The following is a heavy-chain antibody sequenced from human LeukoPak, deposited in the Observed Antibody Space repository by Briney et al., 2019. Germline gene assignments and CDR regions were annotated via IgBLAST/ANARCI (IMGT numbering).Heavy chain of an antibody. V-gene: IGHV3-7*03. CDR1: GFSFSTIY. J-gene: IGHJ3*02. CDR3: ARDPYRFAFDI. Sequence: GGSLRLSCAASGFSFSTIYMSWVRQTPGQGLEWVADINVDGTAEYYVDSVKGRFTISRDNAKNSLYLQMNSLRAEDTAVYYCARDPYRFAFDIWGQGTVVLVSS. D-gene: IGHD1-26*01. CDR2: INVDGTAE.